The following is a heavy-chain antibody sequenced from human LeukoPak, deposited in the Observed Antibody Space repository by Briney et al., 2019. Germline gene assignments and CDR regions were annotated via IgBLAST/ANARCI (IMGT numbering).Heavy chain of an antibody. Sequence: GGSLRLSCAASRFTFSSYSMNWVRQAPGKGLEWVSSISSSSSYIYYADSVKGRFTISRDNAKNSLYLQMNSLRAEDTAVYYCARLGAAAFPDAFDIWGQGTMVTVSS. CDR2: ISSSSSYI. D-gene: IGHD6-13*01. J-gene: IGHJ3*02. CDR1: RFTFSSYS. V-gene: IGHV3-21*01. CDR3: ARLGAAAFPDAFDI.